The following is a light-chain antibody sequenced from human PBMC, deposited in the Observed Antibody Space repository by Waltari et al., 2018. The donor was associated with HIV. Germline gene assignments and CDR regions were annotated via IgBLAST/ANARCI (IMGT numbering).Light chain of an antibody. V-gene: IGLV3-21*02. CDR1: NIGTKS. CDR3: QVWDSSSDHYV. CDR2: DDG. J-gene: IGLJ1*01. Sequence: SYVLTQPPSVSVAPGQTARITCGGNNIGTKSVHWYQHKPGQAPVLVIYDDGDRPSGIPKRFSGSHSGNAATLTISRVEAGDEADYYCQVWDSSSDHYVFGSGSKVTV.